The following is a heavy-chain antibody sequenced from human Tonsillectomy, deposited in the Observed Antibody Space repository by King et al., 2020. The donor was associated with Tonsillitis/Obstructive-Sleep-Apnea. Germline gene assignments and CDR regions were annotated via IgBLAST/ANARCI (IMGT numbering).Heavy chain of an antibody. V-gene: IGHV4-39*02. J-gene: IGHJ4*02. D-gene: IGHD3-16*02. CDR2: IYFSGST. Sequence: QLQESGPGLVKPSATLSLTCTVSGGSISSGTYYWDWIRQPPGKGLEWIGSIYFSGSTFYNPSLKSRVTISVDTSKNQFSLNLSSVTAADTAVYYCAREVVWGSYRYPYFDYWGQGTLVTVSS. CDR3: AREVVWGSYRYPYFDY. CDR1: GGSISSGTYY.